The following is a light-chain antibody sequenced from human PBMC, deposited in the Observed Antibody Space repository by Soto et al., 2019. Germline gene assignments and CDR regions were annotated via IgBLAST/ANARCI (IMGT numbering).Light chain of an antibody. CDR1: QSVSSTF. Sequence: EIVLTQSPGSLSLSPGERATLSCRASQSVSSTFFAWYQQRPGQAPRLLMYGATSGATGIPERFSGSGSGTDFPLTISRREQEDFAVYYFQQFDSSVTVGQGTKVEIK. CDR3: QQFDSSVT. J-gene: IGKJ1*01. CDR2: GAT. V-gene: IGKV3-20*01.